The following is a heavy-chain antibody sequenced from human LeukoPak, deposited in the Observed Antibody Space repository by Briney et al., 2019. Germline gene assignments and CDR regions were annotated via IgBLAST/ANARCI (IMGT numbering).Heavy chain of an antibody. V-gene: IGHV4-59*01. Sequence: SETLSLTCTVSGGSISSYYWSWVRQPPGKGLEWIGYIYYSGGTDYNPSLKSRVTISVDTSKNQFSLKLSSVTAADTAVYYCAREGNWFDPWGQGTLVTVSS. CDR3: AREGNWFDP. J-gene: IGHJ5*02. CDR2: IYYSGGT. CDR1: GGSISSYY.